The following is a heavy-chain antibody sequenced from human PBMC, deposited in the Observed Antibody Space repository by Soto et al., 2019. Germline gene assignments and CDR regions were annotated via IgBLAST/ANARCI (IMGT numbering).Heavy chain of an antibody. CDR1: GYTFTGYY. D-gene: IGHD6-13*01. CDR2: IKPNSGGT. V-gene: IGHV1-2*04. CDR3: ARDKGIAAAGTRTPKNNWLDP. Sequence: ASVKVSCKASGYTFTGYYMHWVRQAPGQGLERMGWIKPNSGGTNYAQKFQGWVTMTRDTSISTAYMELSRLRSDDTAVYYCARDKGIAAAGTRTPKNNWLDPWGQGTLVTVSS. J-gene: IGHJ5*02.